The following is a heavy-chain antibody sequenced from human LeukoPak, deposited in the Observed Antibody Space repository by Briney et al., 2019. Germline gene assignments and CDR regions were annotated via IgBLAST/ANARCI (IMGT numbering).Heavy chain of an antibody. Sequence: PGGSLRLSCAASGFAFDIHGMNWVRQAPGKGLEWVSGIIPSGSTTYYADSVKGRFTISRDNAKNTLYLQMNSLKSEDSAAYYCARGPAANSGNYYAGDYWGQGTLVTVSS. CDR2: IIPSGSTT. V-gene: IGHV3-23*01. J-gene: IGHJ4*02. D-gene: IGHD1-26*01. CDR1: GFAFDIHG. CDR3: ARGPAANSGNYYAGDY.